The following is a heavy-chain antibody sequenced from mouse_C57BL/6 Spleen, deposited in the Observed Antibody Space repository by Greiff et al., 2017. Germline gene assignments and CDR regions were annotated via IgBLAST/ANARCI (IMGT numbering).Heavy chain of an antibody. CDR1: GYTFTSYW. CDR3: ARGYYGSSLYFDY. Sequence: QVQLQQPGAELVMPGASVKLSCKASGYTFTSYWMHWVKQRPGQGLEWIGEIDPSDSYTNYNQKFKGKSTLTVDKSSSPAYMQLSSLTSEDSAVYYCARGYYGSSLYFDYWGQGTTLTVSS. J-gene: IGHJ2*01. D-gene: IGHD1-1*01. CDR2: IDPSDSYT. V-gene: IGHV1-69*01.